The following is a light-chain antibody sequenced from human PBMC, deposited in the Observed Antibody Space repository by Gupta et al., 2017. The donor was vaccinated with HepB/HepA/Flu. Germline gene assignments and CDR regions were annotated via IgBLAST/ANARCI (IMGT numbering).Light chain of an antibody. J-gene: IGKJ1*01. Sequence: DIVMTQSPATLSQSPGERATISCRASQVISSNLDWYQQKPGQAPRLLIYDASNRATGIPARFSGSGSGTEFTFTISSLQSEDIAVYYCQQYNNWPRTFGEGTKVEIK. CDR3: QQYNNWPRT. CDR2: DAS. V-gene: IGKV3-15*01. CDR1: QVISSN.